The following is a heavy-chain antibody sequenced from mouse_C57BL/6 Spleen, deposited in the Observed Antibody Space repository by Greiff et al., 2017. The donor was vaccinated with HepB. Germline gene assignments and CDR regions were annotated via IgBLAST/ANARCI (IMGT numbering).Heavy chain of an antibody. V-gene: IGHV1-52*01. CDR2: IDPSDSET. Sequence: QVQLQQSGAELVRPGFSVKLSCKASGYTFTSYWMHWVKQRPIQGLEWIGNIDPSDSETHYNQKFKDKATLTVDKSSSTAYMQLSSLTSEDSAVYYCAREDYDPRGFAYWGQGTLVTVSA. D-gene: IGHD2-4*01. CDR1: GYTFTSYW. CDR3: AREDYDPRGFAY. J-gene: IGHJ3*01.